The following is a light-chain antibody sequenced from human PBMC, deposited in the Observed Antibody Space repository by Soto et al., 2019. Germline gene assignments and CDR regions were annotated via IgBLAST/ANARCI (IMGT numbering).Light chain of an antibody. CDR3: QQSFNTPRT. J-gene: IGKJ1*01. V-gene: IGKV1-39*01. CDR2: GAS. CDR1: QSIRTY. Sequence: DIQMTQSPSSLSASVGDRVTITCRSSQSIRTYVNWYQQKPGKAPNLLIYGASSLQSGVPSRFSGSGSGTDLSLTISSLQPDDFATYYCQQSFNTPRTFGQGTKVEIK.